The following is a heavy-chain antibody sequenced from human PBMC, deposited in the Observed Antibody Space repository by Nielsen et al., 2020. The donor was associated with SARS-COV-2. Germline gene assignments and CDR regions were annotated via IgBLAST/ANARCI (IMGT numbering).Heavy chain of an antibody. CDR1: GFPFSSFA. CDR3: AREDSWELLRTYDALDI. J-gene: IGHJ3*02. V-gene: IGHV3-30-3*01. Sequence: SLKISCAASGFPFSSFALHWVRPAPGKGLEWVAVISFDGSDEYSADSVKGRFTISRDNAKNTLYLQMTSLRTEDTAVYYCAREDSWELLRTYDALDIWGQGTMVSVSS. CDR2: ISFDGSDE. D-gene: IGHD1-26*01.